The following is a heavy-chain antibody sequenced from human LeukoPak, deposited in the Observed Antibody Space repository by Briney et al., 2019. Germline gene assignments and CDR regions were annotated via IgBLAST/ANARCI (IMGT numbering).Heavy chain of an antibody. J-gene: IGHJ4*02. V-gene: IGHV3-7*01. Sequence: GGSLRLSCAASGFTLNNAWMSWVRQAPGKGLEWVANIKEDGSEKYYGDSVKGRFTISRHNAKNSLYLEMNSLRVEDTAVYYCARDSSGYQWGQGTLVTVSS. D-gene: IGHD3-22*01. CDR1: GFTLNNAW. CDR2: IKEDGSEK. CDR3: ARDSSGYQ.